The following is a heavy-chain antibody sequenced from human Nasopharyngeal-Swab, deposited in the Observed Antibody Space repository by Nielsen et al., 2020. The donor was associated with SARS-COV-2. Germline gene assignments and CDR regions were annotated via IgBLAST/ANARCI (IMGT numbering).Heavy chain of an antibody. D-gene: IGHD3-10*01. CDR3: ARAKVGEARPHPVASVRYMDV. CDR2: INHSGST. V-gene: IGHV4-34*01. Sequence: PGKGLEWIGEINHSGSTNYNPSLKSRVTISVDTSKNQFSLKLSSVTAADTAVYYCARAKVGEARPHPVASVRYMDVWGKGTTVTVSS. J-gene: IGHJ6*03.